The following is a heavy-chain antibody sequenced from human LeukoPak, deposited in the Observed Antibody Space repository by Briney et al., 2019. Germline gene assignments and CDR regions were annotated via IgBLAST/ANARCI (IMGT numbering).Heavy chain of an antibody. Sequence: SQTLSLTCTVSGGSISSGDYYWSWIRQPPGKGLEWFGYIYYTGSTYYNPSLKSRITISLDTSKNQFSLKLSSVTAADTAVYYCAALLGYCSSTGCYSTFDYWGQGTLVTVSS. J-gene: IGHJ4*02. CDR1: GGSISSGDYY. CDR2: IYYTGST. D-gene: IGHD2-2*01. CDR3: AALLGYCSSTGCYSTFDY. V-gene: IGHV4-30-4*08.